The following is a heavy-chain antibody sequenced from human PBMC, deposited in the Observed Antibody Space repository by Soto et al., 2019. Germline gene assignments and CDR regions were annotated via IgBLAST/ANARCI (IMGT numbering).Heavy chain of an antibody. CDR2: IWYDGSNK. D-gene: IGHD1-26*01. J-gene: IGHJ5*02. CDR1: GFTFSSYG. CDR3: ARDTGPKWAVGDTAYP. Sequence: QVQLVESGGGVVQPGRSLRLSCAASGFTFSSYGMHWVRQAPGKGLEWVAVIWYDGSNKYYADSVKGRFTISRDNSKNTLYLQMNSLRAEDTAVSYCARDTGPKWAVGDTAYPWGQGTLVIVSS. V-gene: IGHV3-33*01.